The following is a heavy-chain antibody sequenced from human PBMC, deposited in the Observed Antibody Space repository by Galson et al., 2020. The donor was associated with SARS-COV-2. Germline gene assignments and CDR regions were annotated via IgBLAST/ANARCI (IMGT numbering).Heavy chain of an antibody. CDR3: TRIRGFSYGYFDN. CDR2: FDPEDDET. V-gene: IGHV1-24*01. J-gene: IGHJ4*02. Sequence: QAPGKGLEWMGGFDPEDDETIYAQKFQGRVTMTEDTSTNTAYMELSSLRSEDTAVYYCTRIRGFSYGYFDNWGQGTLVTVSS. D-gene: IGHD5-18*01.